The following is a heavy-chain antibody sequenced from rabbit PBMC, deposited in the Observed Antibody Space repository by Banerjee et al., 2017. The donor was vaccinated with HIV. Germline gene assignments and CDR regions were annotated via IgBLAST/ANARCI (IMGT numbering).Heavy chain of an antibody. J-gene: IGHJ4*01. CDR2: IYISSGRT. D-gene: IGHD4-2*01. CDR1: YY. Sequence: YYMSWVRQAPGKGLEWIACIYISSGRTRYASWLNGRFTISRSTSLNTVDLKMTSLTAADTATYFCARAYAGNGYYFNLWGPGTLVTVS. CDR3: ARAYAGNGYYFNL. V-gene: IGHV1S43*01.